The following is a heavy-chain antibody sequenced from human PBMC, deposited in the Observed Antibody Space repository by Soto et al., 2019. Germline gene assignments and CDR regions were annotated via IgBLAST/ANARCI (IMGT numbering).Heavy chain of an antibody. D-gene: IGHD1-20*01. Sequence: EVQLLESGGGLVQPGGSLRLSCAASGFTFSSYAMSWVRQAPGKGLEWISAVSGSGGSTYYADSVKGRFTISRDNSKDTLYLQMNYLRAEDTGVYYCAKPPDYNWNDYWGQGTLVTVSS. V-gene: IGHV3-23*01. CDR3: AKPPDYNWNDY. CDR1: GFTFSSYA. CDR2: VSGSGGST. J-gene: IGHJ4*02.